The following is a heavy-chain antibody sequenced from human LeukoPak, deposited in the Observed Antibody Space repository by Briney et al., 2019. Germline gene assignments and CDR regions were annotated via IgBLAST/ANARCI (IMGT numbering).Heavy chain of an antibody. CDR2: ISGSGGST. Sequence: GGSLRLSCAASGFTFSSYAMSWVRQAPGKGLEWVSAISGSGGSTYYADSVKGRFTISRDNSKNTLYLQMNSLRAEDTAVYYCAKAPYSSSWRYYYYYMDVWGKGTTVTVSS. V-gene: IGHV3-23*01. D-gene: IGHD6-13*01. CDR3: AKAPYSSSWRYYYYYMDV. CDR1: GFTFSSYA. J-gene: IGHJ6*03.